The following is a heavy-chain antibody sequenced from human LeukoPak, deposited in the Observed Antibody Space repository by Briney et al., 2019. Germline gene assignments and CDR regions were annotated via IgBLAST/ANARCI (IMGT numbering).Heavy chain of an antibody. J-gene: IGHJ4*02. D-gene: IGHD3-22*01. CDR3: AKTRSYYYDSSENDY. Sequence: PGGSLRLSCAASGFTFSSYSMNWVRQAPGKGLEWVSSISSSSSYIYYADSVKGRFTISRDNAKNSLYLQMNSLRAEDTAVYYCAKTRSYYYDSSENDYWGQGTLVTVSS. CDR2: ISSSSSYI. V-gene: IGHV3-21*01. CDR1: GFTFSSYS.